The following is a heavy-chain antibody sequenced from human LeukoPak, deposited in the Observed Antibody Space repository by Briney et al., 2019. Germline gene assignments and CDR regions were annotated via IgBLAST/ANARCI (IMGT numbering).Heavy chain of an antibody. CDR1: GFTFSSYA. V-gene: IGHV3-30*04. Sequence: PGRSLRLSCAASGFTFSSYAMHWVRQAPGKGLEWVAVISYDGSNKYYADSVKGRFTISRDNSKNTLYLQMNSLRAEDTAVYYCARSFIQGRIIWGSYRNNYYFDYWGQGTLVTVSS. CDR3: ARSFIQGRIIWGSYRNNYYFDY. CDR2: ISYDGSNK. D-gene: IGHD3-16*02. J-gene: IGHJ4*02.